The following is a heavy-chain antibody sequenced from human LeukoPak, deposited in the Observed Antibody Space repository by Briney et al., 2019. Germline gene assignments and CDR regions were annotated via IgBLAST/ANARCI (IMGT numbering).Heavy chain of an antibody. CDR1: GGSISSSSYY. V-gene: IGHV4-39*07. Sequence: SETLSLTCTVSGGSISSSSYYWGWIRQPPGKGLEWIGSIYHSGSTYYNPSLKSRVTISVDTSKNQFSLKLSSVTAADTAVYYCARFGGTGGAFDIWGQGTMVTVSS. CDR2: IYHSGST. CDR3: ARFGGTGGAFDI. D-gene: IGHD2-15*01. J-gene: IGHJ3*02.